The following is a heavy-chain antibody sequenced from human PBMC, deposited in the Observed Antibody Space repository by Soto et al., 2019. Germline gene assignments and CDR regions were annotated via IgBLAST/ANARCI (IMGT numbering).Heavy chain of an antibody. Sequence: PGGSLRLSCAASGFTFIHYAMSWVRQAPGKGLEWASSISVSGHGIHYADSVKGRFTISRDNSKNTLYLQMDSLRADDTAIYFCAKDSLITGSAEHFDHWGQGALVTVSS. CDR2: ISVSGHGI. CDR3: AKDSLITGSAEHFDH. J-gene: IGHJ4*02. V-gene: IGHV3-23*01. CDR1: GFTFIHYA. D-gene: IGHD1-1*01.